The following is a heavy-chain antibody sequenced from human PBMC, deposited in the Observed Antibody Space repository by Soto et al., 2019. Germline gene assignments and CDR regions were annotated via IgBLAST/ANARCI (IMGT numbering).Heavy chain of an antibody. J-gene: IGHJ6*02. Sequence: QMQLVQSGAEVKKTGSSVKVSCKGSGNTFTYVYLHWVRQAPGQALEWMGWITPFNGNTKYAQNVRDRVTLTTDPSTETSYMELRSLRPDDTAVYYCARDGRVSFYYYGMDVWGQGTTVIVSS. V-gene: IGHV1-45*02. CDR2: ITPFNGNT. CDR1: GNTFTYVY. D-gene: IGHD2-8*01. CDR3: ARDGRVSFYYYGMDV.